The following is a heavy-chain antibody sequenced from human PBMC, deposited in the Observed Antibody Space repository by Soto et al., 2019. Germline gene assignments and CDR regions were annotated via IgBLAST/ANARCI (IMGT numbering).Heavy chain of an antibody. V-gene: IGHV1-8*02. Sequence: GGSLRLSCAVSGFTFRSSPMSWVRQATGQGLEWMGWMNPNSGNTGYAQKFQGRVTMTRTTSISTAYMELSSLRSEDTAVYYCARAVGGGVYYYYYMDVWGKGTTVTVSS. CDR3: ARAVGGGVYYYYYMDV. J-gene: IGHJ6*03. D-gene: IGHD2-8*01. CDR2: MNPNSGNT. CDR1: GFTFRSSP.